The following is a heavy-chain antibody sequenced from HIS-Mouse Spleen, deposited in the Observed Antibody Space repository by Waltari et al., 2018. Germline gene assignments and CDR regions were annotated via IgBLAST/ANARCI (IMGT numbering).Heavy chain of an antibody. D-gene: IGHD4-17*01. CDR2: IYYSGST. CDR1: GGSISLSSYY. J-gene: IGHJ5*02. Sequence: QLQLQESGPGLVKPSETLSLTCTVSGGSISLSSYYWGWIRQPPGKGLEWIGSIYYSGSTYYNPSLKSRVTISVDTSKNQFSLKLSSVTAADTAVYYCARDYGDNWFDPWGQGTLVTVSS. CDR3: ARDYGDNWFDP. V-gene: IGHV4-39*07.